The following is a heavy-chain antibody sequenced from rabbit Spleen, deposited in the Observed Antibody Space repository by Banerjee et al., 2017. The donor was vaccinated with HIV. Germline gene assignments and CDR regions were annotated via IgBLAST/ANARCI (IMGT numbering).Heavy chain of an antibody. CDR3: ARGDSGGRWSDNGYPYNL. CDR1: GFSFNKNYV. V-gene: IGHV1S40*01. Sequence: QSLEESGGDLVKPEGSLTLTCTASGFSFNKNYVMCWVRQAPGKGLEWIGCIYAGSGANTYYANWAKGRFTISKTSSTTVTLQMTSLTAADTATYFCARGDSGGRWSDNGYPYNLWGPGTLVTVS. CDR2: IYAGSGANT. D-gene: IGHD6-1*01. J-gene: IGHJ4*01.